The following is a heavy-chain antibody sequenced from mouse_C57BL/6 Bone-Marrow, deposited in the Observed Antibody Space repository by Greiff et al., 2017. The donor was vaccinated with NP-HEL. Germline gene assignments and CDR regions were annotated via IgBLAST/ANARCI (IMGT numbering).Heavy chain of an antibody. CDR1: GYTFTDYN. V-gene: IGHV1-18*01. D-gene: IGHD2-1*01. J-gene: IGHJ3*01. CDR3: ARGEGGSGNSIWCAY. CDR2: INPNNGGT. Sequence: VQLQQSGPELVKPGASVKIPCKASGYTFTDYNMDWVKQSHGKSLEWIGDINPNNGGTIYNQKFKGKATLTVDKSSNTAYMELRSLTSEDTAVSYCARGEGGSGNSIWCAYGGQGTLVTVSA.